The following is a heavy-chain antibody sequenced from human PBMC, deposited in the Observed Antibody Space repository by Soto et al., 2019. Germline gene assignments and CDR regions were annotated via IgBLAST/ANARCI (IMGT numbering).Heavy chain of an antibody. D-gene: IGHD5-12*01. CDR3: AKGRGYSGYFNGETDS. J-gene: IGHJ4*02. Sequence: QVQLVESGGGVVQPGRSLRLSGEASGFTFGGYAVRWVRQAPGKGRGGVAIISYDGRDEDYADSVKGRFTISRDNSRSTLYLQMNSLRPEDTAVYYCAKGRGYSGYFNGETDSWGQGILVTVSS. V-gene: IGHV3-30-3*02. CDR2: ISYDGRDE. CDR1: GFTFGGYA.